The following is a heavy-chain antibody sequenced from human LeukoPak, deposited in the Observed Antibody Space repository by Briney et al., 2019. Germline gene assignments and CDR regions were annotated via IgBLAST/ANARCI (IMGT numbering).Heavy chain of an antibody. J-gene: IGHJ4*02. CDR2: ISSSGSTI. D-gene: IGHD2-21*01. CDR3: ARGLCGGDCYDY. CDR1: GFTFSSYE. Sequence: GGSLRLSCAASGFTFSSYEMNWVRQAPGKGLEWVSYISSSGSTIYYADSVKGRFTISRDNAKNSLYLQMNSLRAEDTAVYYCARGLCGGDCYDYWGQGTLVTVSS. V-gene: IGHV3-48*03.